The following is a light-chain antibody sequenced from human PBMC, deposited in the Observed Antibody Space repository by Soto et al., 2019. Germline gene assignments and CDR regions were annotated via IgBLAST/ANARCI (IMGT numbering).Light chain of an antibody. J-gene: IGLJ1*01. CDR2: EVT. CDR3: SSYTSSSLYV. V-gene: IGLV2-14*01. CDR1: SSDIGGHHF. Sequence: LTHPASVSGSPGQSITISCTGTSSDIGGHHFVSWYQQQSGKAPKLVIYEVTDRPSGVSDRFSGSKSGNTASLTISGLQPEGEADYYCSSYTSSSLYVFGTGTKVTVL.